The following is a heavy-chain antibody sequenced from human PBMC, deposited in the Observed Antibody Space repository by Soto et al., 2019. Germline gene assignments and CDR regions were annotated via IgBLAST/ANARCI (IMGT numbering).Heavy chain of an antibody. Sequence: PGESLKISCKGSGYSFTSYWIGWVRQMPGKGLEWMGIIYPGDSDTRYSPSFQGQVTISADKSISTAYLQWSSLRASDTAMYYCARAHYCSSTSCYVNWFDPWGQGTLVTVSS. V-gene: IGHV5-51*01. CDR3: ARAHYCSSTSCYVNWFDP. J-gene: IGHJ5*02. CDR2: IYPGDSDT. CDR1: GYSFTSYW. D-gene: IGHD2-2*01.